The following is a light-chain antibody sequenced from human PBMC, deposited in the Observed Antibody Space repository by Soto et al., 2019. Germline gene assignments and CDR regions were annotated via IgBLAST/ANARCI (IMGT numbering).Light chain of an antibody. J-gene: IGKJ1*01. V-gene: IGKV3-20*01. CDR2: GSS. Sequence: DSVLTQSPGTLSLSPRERAPLSCRARQSVASAYLAWYQHKPGQDPRLLLYGSSSRAVSVPDRISGSGSGTDFTLTISRLEPEDFAVYYGQQYASSRWTGGQRTKVEAK. CDR1: QSVASAY. CDR3: QQYASSRWT.